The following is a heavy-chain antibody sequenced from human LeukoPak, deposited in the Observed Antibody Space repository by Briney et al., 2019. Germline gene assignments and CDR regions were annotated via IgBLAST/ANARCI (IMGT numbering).Heavy chain of an antibody. CDR1: GFTFSSYW. CDR2: IKQDGSEK. D-gene: IGHD6-13*01. CDR3: ARLISSSWYRNAFDI. Sequence: PGGSLRLSCAASGFTFSSYWMSWVRQAPGKGLEWVANIKQDGSEKYHVDSVKGRFTISRDNAKNSLYLQMNSLRAEDTAVYYCARLISSSWYRNAFDIWGQGTMVTVSS. J-gene: IGHJ3*02. V-gene: IGHV3-7*03.